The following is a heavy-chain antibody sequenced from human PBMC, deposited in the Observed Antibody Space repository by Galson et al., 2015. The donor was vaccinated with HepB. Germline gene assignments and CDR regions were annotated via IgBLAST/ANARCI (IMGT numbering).Heavy chain of an antibody. J-gene: IGHJ4*02. CDR1: GGSISSGGYY. CDR3: ARSTSIAARSFDY. CDR2: IYYSGST. D-gene: IGHD6-6*01. V-gene: IGHV4-31*03. Sequence: TLSLTCTVSGGSISSGGYYWSWIRQHPGKGLEWIGYIYYSGSTYYNPSLKSRVTISVDTSKNQFSLKLSSVTAADTAVYYCARSTSIAARSFDYWGQGTLVTVSS.